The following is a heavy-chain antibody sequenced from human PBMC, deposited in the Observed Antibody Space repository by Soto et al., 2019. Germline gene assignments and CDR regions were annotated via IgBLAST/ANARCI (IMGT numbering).Heavy chain of an antibody. V-gene: IGHV3-30*18. CDR2: ISYDGSNK. CDR3: AKDDSSGGYY. J-gene: IGHJ4*02. Sequence: QVQLVESGGGVVQPGRSLRLSCAASGFTFSSYGMHWVRQAPGKGLEWVAVISYDGSNKYYADSVKGRFTISRDNSKNTLYLQMNSLRAEDTAVYYSAKDDSSGGYYWGQGTLVTVSS. CDR1: GFTFSSYG. D-gene: IGHD6-19*01.